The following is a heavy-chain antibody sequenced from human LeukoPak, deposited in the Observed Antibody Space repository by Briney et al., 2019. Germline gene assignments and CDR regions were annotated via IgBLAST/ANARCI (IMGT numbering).Heavy chain of an antibody. V-gene: IGHV1-46*01. J-gene: IGHJ5*02. CDR2: INPSGGST. Sequence: ASVRVSCKVSGYTLTELSMHWVRQAPGQGLEWMGIINPSGGSTSYAQKFQGRVTMTRDTSTSTVYMELSSLRSEDTAVYYCARGRFDPWGQGTLVTVSS. CDR3: ARGRFDP. CDR1: GYTLTELS.